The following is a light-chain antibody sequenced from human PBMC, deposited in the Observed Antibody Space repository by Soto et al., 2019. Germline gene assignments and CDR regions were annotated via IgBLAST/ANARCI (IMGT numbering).Light chain of an antibody. Sequence: EFVLTQSPGTLSLSPGERATLSCRASQTVRNNYLAWYQQKPGQAPRLLIYDASSRATGIPDRFSGGGSGTDFTLTISRLEPEDFDVYYCQPFSSYQLTLGGGTKVDI. CDR2: DAS. CDR3: QPFSSYQLT. V-gene: IGKV3-20*01. CDR1: QTVRNNY. J-gene: IGKJ4*01.